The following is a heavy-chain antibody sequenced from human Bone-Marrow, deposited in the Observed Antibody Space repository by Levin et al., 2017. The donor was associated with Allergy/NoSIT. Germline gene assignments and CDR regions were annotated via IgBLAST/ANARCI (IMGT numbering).Heavy chain of an antibody. V-gene: IGHV3-9*01. Sequence: GGSLRLSCAASGFTFDDYAMHWVRQAPGKGLEWVSGISWNSGSIGYADSVKGRFTISRDNAKNSLYLQMNSLRAEDTALYYCAKGGNDDAFDIWGQGTMVTVSS. CDR3: AKGGNDDAFDI. D-gene: IGHD1-1*01. CDR1: GFTFDDYA. J-gene: IGHJ3*02. CDR2: ISWNSGSI.